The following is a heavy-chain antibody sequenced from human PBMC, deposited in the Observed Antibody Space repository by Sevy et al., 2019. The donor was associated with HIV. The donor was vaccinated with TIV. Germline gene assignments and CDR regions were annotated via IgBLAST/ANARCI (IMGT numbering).Heavy chain of an antibody. J-gene: IGHJ1*01. CDR2: ISSSSSTI. Sequence: GGSLRLSCAASGFTFSSYSMNWDRQAPGKGLEWVSYISSSSSTIYYAHSVKGRFTISRDNAKNSLYLQMNSLRDEDTAVYYCARDGVKNYYDSSGYYRAEYFQHWGQGTLVTVSS. CDR3: ARDGVKNYYDSSGYYRAEYFQH. V-gene: IGHV3-48*02. CDR1: GFTFSSYS. D-gene: IGHD3-22*01.